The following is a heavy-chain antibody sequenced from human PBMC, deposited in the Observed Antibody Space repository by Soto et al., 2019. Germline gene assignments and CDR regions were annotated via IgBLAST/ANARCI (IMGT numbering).Heavy chain of an antibody. CDR2: IYYSGST. CDR1: GGSISSYY. J-gene: IGHJ3*02. V-gene: IGHV4-59*01. D-gene: IGHD3-10*01. Sequence: ETLSLTCTVSGGSISSYYWSWIRQPPGKGLEWIGYIYYSGSTNYNPSLKSRVTRSVDTSKNQFSLKLSSVTAADTAVYYCARVWGGAFDIWGQGTMVTVSS. CDR3: ARVWGGAFDI.